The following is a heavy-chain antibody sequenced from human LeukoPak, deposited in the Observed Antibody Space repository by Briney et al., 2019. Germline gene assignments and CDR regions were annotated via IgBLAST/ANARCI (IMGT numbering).Heavy chain of an antibody. CDR3: AREGTQSSGYTSDY. CDR1: GFTVSSDY. Sequence: GGSLRLSCAASGFTVSSDYMSWVRQAPGKGLEWVSVIYSGGSTYYADSAKGRFTISRDNSKNTLYLQMNSLRAEDTAVYYCAREGTQSSGYTSDYWGQGTLVTVSS. CDR2: IYSGGST. D-gene: IGHD3-22*01. J-gene: IGHJ4*02. V-gene: IGHV3-66*01.